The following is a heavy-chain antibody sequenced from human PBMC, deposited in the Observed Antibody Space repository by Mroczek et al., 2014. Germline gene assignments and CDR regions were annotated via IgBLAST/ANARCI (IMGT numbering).Heavy chain of an antibody. CDR1: GYTFTSYY. J-gene: IGHJ6*03. CDR2: INPSGGST. D-gene: IGHD3-3*01. CDR3: ARAPRVSIFGVVTPHYYMDV. V-gene: IGHV1-46*03. Sequence: VQLVQSGAEVKKPGASVKVSCKASGYTFTSYYMHWVRQAPGQGLEWMGIINPSGGSTSYAQKFQGRVTMTRDTSTSTVYMELSSLRSEDTAVYYCARAPRVSIFGVVTPHYYMDVWGKGTTVTVSS.